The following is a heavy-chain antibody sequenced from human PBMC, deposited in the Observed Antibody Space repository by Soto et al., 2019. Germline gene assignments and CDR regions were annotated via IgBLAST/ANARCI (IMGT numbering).Heavy chain of an antibody. CDR2: ISGSGGST. CDR1: GFTFSSYA. V-gene: IGHV3-23*01. J-gene: IGHJ4*02. Sequence: GGSLRLSCAASGFTFSSYAMSWVRQAPGKGLEWVSAISGSGGSTYYADSVKGRFTISRDNSKNTLYLQMNSLRAEDTAVYYCAKGDLDIVVVPAANPYFDYWGQGTLVTVSS. D-gene: IGHD2-2*03. CDR3: AKGDLDIVVVPAANPYFDY.